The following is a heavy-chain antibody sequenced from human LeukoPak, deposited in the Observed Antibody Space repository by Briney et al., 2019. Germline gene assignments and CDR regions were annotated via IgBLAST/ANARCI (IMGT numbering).Heavy chain of an antibody. CDR2: IYHGGST. J-gene: IGHJ4*02. V-gene: IGHV4-38-2*02. CDR3: ARDLASCAGDCYSDGFDY. CDR1: GYSISSGYY. D-gene: IGHD2-21*02. Sequence: PSETLSLTCTVSGYSISSGYYWGWIRQSPGKGLEWIGSIYHGGSTYYNPSLRSRVIVSVDTSKNHFSLKMSSVTAADTAVYYCARDLASCAGDCYSDGFDYWGQGALVTVSS.